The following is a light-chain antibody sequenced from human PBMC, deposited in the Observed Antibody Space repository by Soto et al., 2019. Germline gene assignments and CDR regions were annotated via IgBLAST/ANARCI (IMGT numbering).Light chain of an antibody. CDR1: QGISNY. CDR2: AAS. CDR3: QKYNSGPPYT. J-gene: IGKJ1*01. Sequence: DIQMTQSPSSLSASVGDRVTITCRASQGISNYLAWYQQKPGKVPKLLIYAASTLQSGVPSRFSGSGSGTDFTLTISSLQAEDVATYYCQKYNSGPPYTFGQGTKVEIK. V-gene: IGKV1-27*01.